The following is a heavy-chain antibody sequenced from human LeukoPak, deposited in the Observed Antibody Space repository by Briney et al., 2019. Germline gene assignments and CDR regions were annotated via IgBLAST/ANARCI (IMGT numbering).Heavy chain of an antibody. CDR3: AREMWDCSGGSCYSDDAFDI. J-gene: IGHJ3*02. CDR2: IYYSGST. CDR1: GGSISSYY. D-gene: IGHD2-15*01. Sequence: SETLSLTCTVSGGSISSYYWSWIRQPPGKGLEWIGYIYYSGSTNYNPSLKSRVTISVDTSKSQFSLKLSSVTAADTAVYYCAREMWDCSGGSCYSDDAFDIWGQGTMVTVSS. V-gene: IGHV4-59*01.